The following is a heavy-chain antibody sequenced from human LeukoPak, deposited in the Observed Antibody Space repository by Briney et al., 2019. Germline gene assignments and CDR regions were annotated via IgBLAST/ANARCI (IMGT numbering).Heavy chain of an antibody. V-gene: IGHV4-39*07. J-gene: IGHJ4*02. CDR3: ARDLIVPDAMTGSGSYSTDY. CDR2: IYYSGST. Sequence: SETLSLTCTVSGGSVSSSTNYWGWIRQPPGKGLEWIGTIYYSGSTYYNPSLKSRVSLSVDTSKNQFSLKLSSVTAAATAVYYCARDLIVPDAMTGSGSYSTDYWGQGTLATVSS. CDR1: GGSVSSSTNY. D-gene: IGHD3-10*01.